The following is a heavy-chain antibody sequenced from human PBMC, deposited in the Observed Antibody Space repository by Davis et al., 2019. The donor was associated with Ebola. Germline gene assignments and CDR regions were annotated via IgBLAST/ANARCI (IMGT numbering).Heavy chain of an antibody. CDR3: ARTYSGSRIIMDV. J-gene: IGHJ6*04. CDR2: INPHNGNT. V-gene: IGHV1-18*04. CDR1: GYTFTSYG. D-gene: IGHD6-13*01. Sequence: ASVKVSCKASGYTFTSYGITWVRQAPGQGLEWMGWINPHNGNTNYAQNVQGRVTMTTDTSTSTAYMELTSLRSDDTAVYYCARTYSGSRIIMDVWGKGTTVTVSS.